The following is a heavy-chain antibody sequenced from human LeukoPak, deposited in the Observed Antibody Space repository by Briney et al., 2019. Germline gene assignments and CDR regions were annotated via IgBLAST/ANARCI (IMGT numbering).Heavy chain of an antibody. CDR2: INPSGGST. J-gene: IGHJ3*02. CDR3: ARAGIVGATTKAFDI. Sequence: ASVKVSCKASGYTFTSYYMHWVRQAPGQGLEWMGIINPSGGSTSYAQKFQGRVTMTTDTSTSTAYMELRSLRSDDTAVYYCARAGIVGATTKAFDIWGQGTMVTVSS. CDR1: GYTFTSYY. V-gene: IGHV1-46*01. D-gene: IGHD1-26*01.